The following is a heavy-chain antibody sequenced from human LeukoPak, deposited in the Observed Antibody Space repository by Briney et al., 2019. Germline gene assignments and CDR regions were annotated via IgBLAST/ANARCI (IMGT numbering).Heavy chain of an antibody. D-gene: IGHD4-23*01. Sequence: GGSLRLSCKPSGLTFSDDWMNWVRQAPGKGPEWVADINQDASGASYVDSVRGRFTISRDNAKESVYLQMNSLRADDTAIYYCARGLRWPDFWGQGTLVTVSS. CDR1: GLTFSDDW. CDR2: INQDASGA. CDR3: ARGLRWPDF. J-gene: IGHJ4*02. V-gene: IGHV3-7*03.